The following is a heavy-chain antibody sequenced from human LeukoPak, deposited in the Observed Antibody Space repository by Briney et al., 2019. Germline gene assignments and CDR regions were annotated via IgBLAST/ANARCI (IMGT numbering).Heavy chain of an antibody. CDR3: ATAIKPRGAFDI. J-gene: IGHJ3*02. CDR2: ISAYNGNT. D-gene: IGHD2-21*02. Sequence: ASVKVSCKASGYTFTSYGISWVRQAHGPGLEWMGWISAYNGNTNYAQKLQGRVTMTTDTSTSTAYMELRSLRSDDTAVYYCATAIKPRGAFDIWGQGTMVTVSS. CDR1: GYTFTSYG. V-gene: IGHV1-18*01.